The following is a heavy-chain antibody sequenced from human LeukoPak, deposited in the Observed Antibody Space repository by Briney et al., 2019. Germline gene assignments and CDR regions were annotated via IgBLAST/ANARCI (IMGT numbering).Heavy chain of an antibody. D-gene: IGHD3-10*01. CDR1: GFTFDDYA. Sequence: GGSLRLSCAASGFTFDDYAMHWVRQAPGKGLEWVSGIGWNSGRMDYADSVKGRFTISRDNAKNSLYLQMNSLRAEDTALYYCAKSLDYGSGSSFDIWGQGTMVTVFS. CDR2: IGWNSGRM. CDR3: AKSLDYGSGSSFDI. V-gene: IGHV3-9*01. J-gene: IGHJ3*02.